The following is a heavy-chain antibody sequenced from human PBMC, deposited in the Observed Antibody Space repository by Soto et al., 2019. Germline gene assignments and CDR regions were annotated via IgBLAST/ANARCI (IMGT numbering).Heavy chain of an antibody. J-gene: IGHJ6*02. Sequence: GGSLRLSCAASGLPFNRNGMHWVRQAPGKGLEWVAVIWYDGSKEYYSDSVKGRFTISRDNSKNMLYLQMNSVRVEDTAVYFCARDRSAGNYFYYGMDVWAQGTTVTVS. CDR1: GLPFNRNG. CDR3: ARDRSAGNYFYYGMDV. D-gene: IGHD1-1*01. CDR2: IWYDGSKE. V-gene: IGHV3-33*01.